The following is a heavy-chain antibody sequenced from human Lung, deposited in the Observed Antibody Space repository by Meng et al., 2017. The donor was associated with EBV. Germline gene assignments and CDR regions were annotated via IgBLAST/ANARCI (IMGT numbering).Heavy chain of an antibody. CDR2: IYHSGST. V-gene: IGHV4-4*02. CDR3: ARVAAAGNEWFDP. J-gene: IGHJ5*02. CDR1: GGSISSINW. Sequence: GQLKGSGPGLVKPSETLSLTCAVSGGSISSINWWTWVRQPPGKGLEWIGEIYHSGSTNYNPSLKSRVTISVDKSKNQFSLKLSSVTAADTAVYYCARVAAAGNEWFDPWGQGTLVTVSS. D-gene: IGHD6-13*01.